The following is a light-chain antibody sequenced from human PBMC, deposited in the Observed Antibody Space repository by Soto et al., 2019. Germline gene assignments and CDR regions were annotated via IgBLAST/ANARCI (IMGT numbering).Light chain of an antibody. J-gene: IGKJ1*01. CDR2: DIS. V-gene: IGKV1-39*01. Sequence: DIQMTQSPSSLSASVGDRVTITCRASQSVFNYLHWYQQQPGXAPNLLIYDISTLQSGVPSRFSGSGSGTDFTLTISSLQHEXFATYYGLQTYYNPKFSPGTQVDMK. CDR1: QSVFNY. CDR3: LQTYYNPK.